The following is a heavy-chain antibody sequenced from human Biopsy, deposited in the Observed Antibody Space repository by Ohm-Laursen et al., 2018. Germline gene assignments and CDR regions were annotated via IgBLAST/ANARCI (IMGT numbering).Heavy chain of an antibody. Sequence: GASVKVSCNASGFTFSSSAVQWVRQARGQRLEWIGWIVVGSGHTNYAQKFRERVTITRDMSTSTAYMELTSLRSEDTAVYYCAATSTLYYYYYAMDVWDQGTTITVSS. CDR3: AATSTLYYYYYAMDV. V-gene: IGHV1-58*01. CDR2: IVVGSGHT. J-gene: IGHJ6*02. CDR1: GFTFSSSA.